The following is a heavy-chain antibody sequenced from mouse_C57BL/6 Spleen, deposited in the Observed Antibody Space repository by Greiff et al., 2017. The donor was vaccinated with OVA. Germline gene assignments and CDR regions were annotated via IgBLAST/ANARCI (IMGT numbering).Heavy chain of an antibody. D-gene: IGHD1-1*01. CDR2: INPSNGGT. CDR3: ARSFLSRTYYFDY. Sequence: QVQLQQPGTELVKPGASVKLSCKASGYTFTSYWMQWVKQRPGQGLEWIGNINPSNGGTNYNEKFKSKATLTVDKSSSTAYMQLSSLTSEDSAVYYCARSFLSRTYYFDYWGQGTTLTVSS. J-gene: IGHJ2*01. CDR1: GYTFTSYW. V-gene: IGHV1-53*01.